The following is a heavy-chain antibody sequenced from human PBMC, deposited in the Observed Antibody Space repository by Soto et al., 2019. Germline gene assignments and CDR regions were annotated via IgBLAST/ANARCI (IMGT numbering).Heavy chain of an antibody. Sequence: ESGGGVVQPGRSLRLSCAASGFTFSSFGMHWVRQAPGKGLEWVSLIWYDGSKKSYGDSVKGRFTISRDNSRNTVYLQMNSLRADDTAVYYCARDASYCSLWSGYYPSRNGMDVWGQGTTVTVSS. CDR1: GFTFSSFG. V-gene: IGHV3-33*01. J-gene: IGHJ6*02. D-gene: IGHD3-3*01. CDR2: IWYDGSKK. CDR3: ARDASYCSLWSGYYPSRNGMDV.